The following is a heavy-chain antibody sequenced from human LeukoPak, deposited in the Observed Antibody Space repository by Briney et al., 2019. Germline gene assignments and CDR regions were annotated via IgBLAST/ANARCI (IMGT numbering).Heavy chain of an antibody. Sequence: ASVKVSCKASGYTFTSYDINWVRQATGQGLEWMGWMNPNSGNTGYAQKFQGRVTMTRNTSISTAYMELSSVRSEDTAVYYCASGQPYMDWFDPWGHGTLVTVSS. CDR1: GYTFTSYD. CDR2: MNPNSGNT. D-gene: IGHD2-2*02. V-gene: IGHV1-8*01. J-gene: IGHJ5*02. CDR3: ASGQPYMDWFDP.